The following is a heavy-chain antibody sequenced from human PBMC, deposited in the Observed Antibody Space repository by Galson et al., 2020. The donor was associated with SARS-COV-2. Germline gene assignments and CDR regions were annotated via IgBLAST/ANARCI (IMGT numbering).Heavy chain of an antibody. D-gene: IGHD3-3*01. V-gene: IGHV3-33*06. Sequence: GGSLRLSCAASGFTLRSYGMHWVRQAPGKGLERVAVIWYDGSTKYSADSVKGRFTISRDNSKNTLYLQMNSLRAEDTAVYYCAKGYTYDFWSGYYLFRDYYGMDVWGQGTTVTVSS. CDR1: GFTLRSYG. CDR3: AKGYTYDFWSGYYLFRDYYGMDV. CDR2: IWYDGSTK. J-gene: IGHJ6*02.